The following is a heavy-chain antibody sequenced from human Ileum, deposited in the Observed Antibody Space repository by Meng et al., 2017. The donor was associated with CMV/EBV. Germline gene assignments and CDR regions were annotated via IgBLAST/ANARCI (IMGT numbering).Heavy chain of an antibody. Sequence: EVQLLVSGGGLIQPGGSLRLSCATSGFTFSSNAMSWVRQAPGKGLEWVSVIYASGSTFYADSVKGRFTISRDNSENTLFLQMSSLRVEDTAVYYCVGVGAPGGQGTLVTVSS. V-gene: IGHV3-66*01. CDR1: GFTFSSNA. CDR2: IYASGST. CDR3: VGVGAP. J-gene: IGHJ4*02. D-gene: IGHD1-26*01.